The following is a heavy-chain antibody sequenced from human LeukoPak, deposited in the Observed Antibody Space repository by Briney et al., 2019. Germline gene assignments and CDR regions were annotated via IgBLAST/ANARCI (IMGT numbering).Heavy chain of an antibody. V-gene: IGHV3-66*01. CDR2: IYSGGST. CDR3: ARTRIAAYNWFDP. Sequence: GGSLRLSCAASGFTVSSNYMSWVRLAPGKGLEWVSLIYSGGSTYYADSVKGRFTISRDNSKNTLYLQMNSLRAEDTAVYYCARTRIAAYNWFDPWGQGTLVTVSS. CDR1: GFTVSSNY. D-gene: IGHD6-25*01. J-gene: IGHJ5*02.